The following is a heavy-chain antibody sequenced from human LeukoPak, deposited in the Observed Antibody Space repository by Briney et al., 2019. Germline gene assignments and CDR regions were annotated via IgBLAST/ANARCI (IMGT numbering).Heavy chain of an antibody. CDR2: ISGSGGST. J-gene: IGHJ4*02. V-gene: IGHV3-23*01. CDR1: GFTFSSYA. CDR3: AKDLATTSPFDY. Sequence: GSLRLSFAASGFTFSSYAMSWVRQAPGKGLELVSAISGSGGSTYYADSVKGRFTISRDNSKNTLYLQMNSLRAEDTAVYYCAKDLATTSPFDYWGQGTLVTVSS. D-gene: IGHD1-1*01.